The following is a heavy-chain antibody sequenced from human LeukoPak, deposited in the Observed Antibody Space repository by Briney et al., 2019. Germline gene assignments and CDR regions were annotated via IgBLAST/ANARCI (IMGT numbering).Heavy chain of an antibody. V-gene: IGHV4-39*01. D-gene: IGHD1-26*01. CDR2: IYYSGST. CDR3: ARQKGIVGATSY. Sequence: SETLSLTCTVSGGSISSSSYYWGWIRQPPGKGLEWIGSIYYSGSTYYNPSLESRVTISVDTSKNQFSLKLSSVTAADTAVYYCARQKGIVGATSYWGQGTLVTVSS. J-gene: IGHJ4*02. CDR1: GGSISSSSYY.